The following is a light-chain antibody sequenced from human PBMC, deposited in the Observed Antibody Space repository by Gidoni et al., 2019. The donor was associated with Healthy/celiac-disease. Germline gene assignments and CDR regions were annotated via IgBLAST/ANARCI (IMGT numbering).Light chain of an antibody. V-gene: IGKV1-39*01. CDR3: QQSYSTPLT. CDR2: AAS. CDR1: QSISSY. J-gene: IGKJ4*01. Sequence: LQITQSPSSLSASVGDRVTLTCRASQSISSYLNLYQQKPGKAPKLLIYAASSLQSGVPSRFSGSGSGTDFTLAISSLQPEDFATYYCQQSYSTPLTFGGGTKVEIK.